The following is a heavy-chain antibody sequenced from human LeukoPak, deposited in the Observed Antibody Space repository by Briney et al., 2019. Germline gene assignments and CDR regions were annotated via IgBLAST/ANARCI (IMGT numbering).Heavy chain of an antibody. V-gene: IGHV3-33*06. Sequence: PGRSLRLSCAASGFTFSTYGMHWVRQAPGKGLEWVAVIWYDGSIKYYADSVKGRFTISKDNSKNTLYLQMNSLRAEDTAVYYCAKADEMNMDYWGQGTLVTVSS. CDR1: GFTFSTYG. CDR3: AKADEMNMDY. CDR2: IWYDGSIK. D-gene: IGHD2/OR15-2a*01. J-gene: IGHJ4*02.